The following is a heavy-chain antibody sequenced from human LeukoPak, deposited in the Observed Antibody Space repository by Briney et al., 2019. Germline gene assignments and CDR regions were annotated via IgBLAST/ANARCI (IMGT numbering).Heavy chain of an antibody. D-gene: IGHD6-13*01. CDR2: ISYDGSNK. CDR1: GFTFSSYA. Sequence: GRSLRLSCAASGFTFSSYAMHWVRQAPGKGLEWVAVISYDGSNKYYADSVKGRFTISRDNSKNTLYLQMNSLRAEDTAVYYCAKDQYSSSWLATGGLLPWGQGTLVTVSS. J-gene: IGHJ5*02. V-gene: IGHV3-30-3*01. CDR3: AKDQYSSSWLATGGLLP.